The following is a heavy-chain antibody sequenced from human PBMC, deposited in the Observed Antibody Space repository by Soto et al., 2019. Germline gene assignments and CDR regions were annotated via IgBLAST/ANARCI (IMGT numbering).Heavy chain of an antibody. Sequence: ASMNVSCITSASTFSTYTITCVRHALGQGLEWMGRIIPILGIANYAQKFQGRVTITADKSTSTADMELSSLRSEDTAVYYCATFYLDSNRHWFDPWGQGILVXVSS. CDR2: IIPILGIA. V-gene: IGHV1-69*02. J-gene: IGHJ5*02. D-gene: IGHD4-4*01. CDR3: ATFYLDSNRHWFDP. CDR1: ASTFSTYT.